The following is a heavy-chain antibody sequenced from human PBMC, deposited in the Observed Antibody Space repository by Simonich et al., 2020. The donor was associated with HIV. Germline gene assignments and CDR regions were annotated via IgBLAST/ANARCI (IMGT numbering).Heavy chain of an antibody. J-gene: IGHJ4*02. CDR3: ARRTGYDLDY. V-gene: IGHV4-34*01. D-gene: IGHD5-12*01. CDR2: INQSGST. CDR1: GGSFSGYY. Sequence: QVHLQQWGAGLLKPSETLSLTCAVYGGSFSGYYWSWIRQPPGKGLEWIGEINQSGSTDYNPSLKSRVTISVDTSKNQFSLKLSSVTAADTAVYYCARRTGYDLDYWGQGTLVTVSS.